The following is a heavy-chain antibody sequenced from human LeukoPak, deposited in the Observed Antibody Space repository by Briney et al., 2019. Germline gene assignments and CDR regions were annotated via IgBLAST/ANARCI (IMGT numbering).Heavy chain of an antibody. CDR2: INHSGST. Sequence: SETLSLTCAVYGGTFSGYYWSWIRQPPGKGLEWIGEINHSGSTNYNPSLKSRVTISVDTSKNQFSLKLSSVTAADTAVFYCASGYSYDLFDYWGQGTLVTVSS. D-gene: IGHD5-18*01. CDR3: ASGYSYDLFDY. J-gene: IGHJ4*02. CDR1: GGTFSGYY. V-gene: IGHV4-34*01.